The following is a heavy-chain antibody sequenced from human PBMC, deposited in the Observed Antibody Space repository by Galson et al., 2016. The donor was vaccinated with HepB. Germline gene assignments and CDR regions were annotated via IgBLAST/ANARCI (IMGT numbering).Heavy chain of an antibody. V-gene: IGHV3-48*02. J-gene: IGHJ6*02. CDR1: GFTFSSYS. CDR3: ARGNNWNDASTWGHYYYGMDV. D-gene: IGHD1-1*01. Sequence: SLRLSCAASGFTFSSYSMNWVGQAPGKGLEWVSYIISGRSTIFYADSVKGRFTIPRDRGKNSLFLQMNRLREEDTAVYYCARGNNWNDASTWGHYYYGMDVWGQGTTVTVSS. CDR2: IISGRSTI.